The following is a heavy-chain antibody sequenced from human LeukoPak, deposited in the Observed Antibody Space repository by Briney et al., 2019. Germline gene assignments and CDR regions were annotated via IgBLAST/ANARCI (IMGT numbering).Heavy chain of an antibody. Sequence: GGSLRLSCAASGFTFSSYAMHWVRQAPGKGLEWVAVISYDGSNEYYADSVKGRFTISRDNSKNTLYLQMNSLRAEDTAVFYCARYYVVTTRWFDPWGQGTLVTVSS. J-gene: IGHJ5*02. D-gene: IGHD2/OR15-2a*01. V-gene: IGHV3-30-3*01. CDR2: ISYDGSNE. CDR1: GFTFSSYA. CDR3: ARYYVVTTRWFDP.